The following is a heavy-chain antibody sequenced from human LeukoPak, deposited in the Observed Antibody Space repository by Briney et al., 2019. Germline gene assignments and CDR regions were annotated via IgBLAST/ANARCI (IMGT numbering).Heavy chain of an antibody. Sequence: GGSLRLSCAASGFTFSSYAMHWVRQAPGKGLEYVSAISSNGGSTYYANSVKGRFTISRDNSKNTLYLQMGSLRAEDMAVYYCARGGWLLNWFDPWGQGTLVTVSS. CDR2: ISSNGGST. CDR3: ARGGWLLNWFDP. CDR1: GFTFSSYA. J-gene: IGHJ5*02. V-gene: IGHV3-64*01. D-gene: IGHD5-24*01.